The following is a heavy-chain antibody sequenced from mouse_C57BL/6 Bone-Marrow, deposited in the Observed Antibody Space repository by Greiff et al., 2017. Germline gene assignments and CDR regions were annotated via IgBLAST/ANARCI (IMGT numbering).Heavy chain of an antibody. CDR1: GFTFNTYA. V-gene: IGHV10-3*01. CDR2: IRSKSSNYAT. J-gene: IGHJ4*01. CDR3: VRKQNYDDYYAKDY. Sequence: EVQGVESGGGLVQPKGSLKLSCAASGFTFNTYAMHWVRQAPGKGLEWVARIRSKSSNYATYYADSVKDRFTISRDDSQSMLYLKMNNLKTEDTAVYYCVRKQNYDDYYAKDYWGQGTTVTVSS. D-gene: IGHD2-3*01.